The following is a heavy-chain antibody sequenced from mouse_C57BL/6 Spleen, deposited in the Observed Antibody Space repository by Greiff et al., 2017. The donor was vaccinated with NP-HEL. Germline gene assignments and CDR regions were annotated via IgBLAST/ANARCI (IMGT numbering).Heavy chain of an antibody. Sequence: QVHVKQPGAELVKPGASVKVSCKASGYTFTSYWITWVKQRPGQGLEWIGDIYPGSGSTNYNEKFKSKATLTVDTSSSTAYMQLSSLTSEDSAVYYCARLLEYYFDYWGQGTTLTVSS. D-gene: IGHD2-12*01. V-gene: IGHV1-55*01. CDR1: GYTFTSYW. J-gene: IGHJ2*01. CDR2: IYPGSGST. CDR3: ARLLEYYFDY.